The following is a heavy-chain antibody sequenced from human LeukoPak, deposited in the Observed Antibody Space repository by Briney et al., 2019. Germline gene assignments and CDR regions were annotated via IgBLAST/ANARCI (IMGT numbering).Heavy chain of an antibody. CDR1: GFTFSSYW. V-gene: IGHV3-74*01. Sequence: GGSLRLSCAASGFTFSSYWMHWVRQAPGKGLVWVSRINTDGSSTSYADSVKGRFTISRDNSKNTLYLQMNSLRAEDTAVYYCARLRYLVRGAHFDYWGQGTLVTVSS. J-gene: IGHJ4*02. CDR2: INTDGSST. CDR3: ARLRYLVRGAHFDY. D-gene: IGHD3-10*01.